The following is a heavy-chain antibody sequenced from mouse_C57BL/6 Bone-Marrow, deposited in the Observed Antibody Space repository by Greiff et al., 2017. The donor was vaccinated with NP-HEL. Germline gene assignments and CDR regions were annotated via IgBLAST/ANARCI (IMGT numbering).Heavy chain of an antibody. CDR2: IDPENGDT. D-gene: IGHD1-1*01. V-gene: IGHV14-4*01. CDR3: TTWGTTVVAEAY. J-gene: IGHJ3*01. Sequence: EVQLQQSGAELVRPGASVKLSCTASGFNITDDYMHWVKQRPEQGLEWIGWIDPENGDTEYASTFQGTAPFTADTSSNTAYLQLSVLTSEDTAGDYCTTWGTTVVAEAYGGQGTLVTVSA. CDR1: GFNITDDY.